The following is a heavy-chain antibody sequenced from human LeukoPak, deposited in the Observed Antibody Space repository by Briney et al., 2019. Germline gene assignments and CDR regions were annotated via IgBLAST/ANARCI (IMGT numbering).Heavy chain of an antibody. J-gene: IGHJ4*02. CDR2: IYTSGGT. CDR3: ARLARFGTSGAAAPGVYYFDY. CDR1: GSSISNYY. Sequence: SETLSLTCTVSGSSISNYYWTWIRQPAGKGLEWIGRIYTSGGTNYNPSLKTRVTISVDTSKNQFSLKLSSVTAADTAVYYCARLARFGTSGAAAPGVYYFDYWGRGTLVTVSS. V-gene: IGHV4-4*07. D-gene: IGHD6-13*01.